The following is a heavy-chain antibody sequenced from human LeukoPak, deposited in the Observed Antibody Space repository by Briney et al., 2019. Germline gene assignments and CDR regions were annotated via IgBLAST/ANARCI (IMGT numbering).Heavy chain of an antibody. CDR1: GGSISSYY. J-gene: IGHJ4*02. D-gene: IGHD6-19*01. CDR2: IYTSGST. V-gene: IGHV4-4*07. CDR3: ASLAGGLGRAGSVEFDY. Sequence: SETLSLTCTVSGGSISSYYWSWIRQPAGQGLEWIGRIYTSGSTNYNPSLTCRVTMSVDTSKNQFSLTLSSVTAADTAVYYCASLAGGLGRAGSVEFDYWGQGTLVTGSS.